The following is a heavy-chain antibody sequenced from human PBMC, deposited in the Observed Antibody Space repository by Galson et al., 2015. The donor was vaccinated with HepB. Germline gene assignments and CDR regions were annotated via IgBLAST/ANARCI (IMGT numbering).Heavy chain of an antibody. CDR3: ARAVSDYGDYGDGDYYYGMDV. Sequence: SLRLSCAASGFTFSSYAMHWVRQAPGKGLEWVAVISYDGSNKYYADSVKGRFTISRDNSKNTLYLQMNSLRAEDTAVYYCARAVSDYGDYGDGDYYYGMDVWGQGTTVTVSS. CDR1: GFTFSSYA. CDR2: ISYDGSNK. J-gene: IGHJ6*02. D-gene: IGHD4-17*01. V-gene: IGHV3-30-3*01.